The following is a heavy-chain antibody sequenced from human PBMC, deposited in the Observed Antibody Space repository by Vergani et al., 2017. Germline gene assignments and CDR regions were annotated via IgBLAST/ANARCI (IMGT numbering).Heavy chain of an antibody. CDR2: INPNSGGT. J-gene: IGHJ6*02. Sequence: QVQLVQSGAEVKKPGSSVKVSCKASGGTFSSYTISWVRQAPGQGLEWMGWINPNSGGTNYAQKFQGRVTMTRDTSISTAYMELSRLRSDDTAVYYCASDIVVVPAAPSDYYYGMDVWGQGTTVTVSS. V-gene: IGHV1-2*02. CDR3: ASDIVVVPAAPSDYYYGMDV. D-gene: IGHD2-2*01. CDR1: GGTFSSYT.